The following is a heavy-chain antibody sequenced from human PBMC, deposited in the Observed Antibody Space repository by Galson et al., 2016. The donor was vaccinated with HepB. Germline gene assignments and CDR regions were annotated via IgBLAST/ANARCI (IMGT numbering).Heavy chain of an antibody. CDR1: GFTVGNNY. D-gene: IGHD6-13*01. CDR2: IYSGGST. V-gene: IGHV3-53*01. CDR3: ARRPGN. Sequence: SLRLSCAASGFTVGNNYTSWVRQAPGRGLEWVSLIYSGGSTYYADSVKGRFTISRDSSKNTLCLQMNSLRVEDTAVYYCARRPGNWGQGTLVTVSS. J-gene: IGHJ4*02.